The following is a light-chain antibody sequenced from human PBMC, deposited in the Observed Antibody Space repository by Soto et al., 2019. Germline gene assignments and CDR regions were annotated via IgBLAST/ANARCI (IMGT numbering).Light chain of an antibody. Sequence: DIQMTQSPSSLSASVGDRVTITCQASQDISNYLNWYQQKPGKAPKLLINDASNLETGVPSRFSGSGSGTDFTFTISSLQPEDFATYYCQQYDNLPPFTFGPGTTVDIK. CDR1: QDISNY. V-gene: IGKV1-33*01. CDR2: DAS. J-gene: IGKJ3*01. CDR3: QQYDNLPPFT.